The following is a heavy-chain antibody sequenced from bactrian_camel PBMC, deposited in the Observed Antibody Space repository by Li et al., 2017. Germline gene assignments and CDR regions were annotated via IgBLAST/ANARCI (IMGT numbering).Heavy chain of an antibody. CDR2: IYSRQPYP. CDR1: GYTYSSTC. V-gene: IGHV3S31*01. Sequence: VQLVESGVGSVQAGGSLTLACSASGYTYSSTCMGWFRQAPGEEREAVATIYSRQPYPAYADFVQGRFAISQDKVKNTVYLQMDGLKPADTGMYYCAVRIRNACANWAARQDAYNYWGQGTQVTVS. CDR3: AVRIRNACANWAARQDAYNY. D-gene: IGHD8*01. J-gene: IGHJ4*01.